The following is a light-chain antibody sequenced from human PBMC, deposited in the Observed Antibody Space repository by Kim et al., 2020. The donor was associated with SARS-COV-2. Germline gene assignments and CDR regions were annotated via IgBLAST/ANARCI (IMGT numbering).Light chain of an antibody. Sequence: SYELTQPPSVSVSPGETASIPCSGDNLGATYASWYQHKTGQSPVLVIYRDVERHSGIPERFSGSSSGNTATLTISETQALDEADYYCQAWDRITAHVVFG. CDR1: NLGATY. CDR3: QAWDRITAHVV. J-gene: IGLJ2*01. V-gene: IGLV3-1*01. CDR2: RDV.